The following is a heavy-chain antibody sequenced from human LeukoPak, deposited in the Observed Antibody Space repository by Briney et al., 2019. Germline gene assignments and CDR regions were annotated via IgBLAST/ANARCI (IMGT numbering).Heavy chain of an antibody. V-gene: IGHV1-69*06. CDR2: IIPIFGTA. D-gene: IGHD6-13*01. J-gene: IGHJ4*02. CDR1: GGTFSSYA. Sequence: SVKVSCKASGGTFSSYAISWVRQAPGQGLEWMGGIIPIFGTANYAQKFQGRVTITADKSTSTAYMELSSLRSEDTAVYYCARNIAAAGTFDYWGQGTLVTVSS. CDR3: ARNIAAAGTFDY.